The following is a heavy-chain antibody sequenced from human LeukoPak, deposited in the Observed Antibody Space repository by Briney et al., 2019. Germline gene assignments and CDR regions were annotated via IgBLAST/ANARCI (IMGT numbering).Heavy chain of an antibody. CDR2: IYSGGST. D-gene: IGHD2-2*01. J-gene: IGHJ6*02. Sequence: GGSLRLSCAASGFTVSSNYMSWVRQAPGKGLEWVSVIYSGGSTYYADSVKGRFTISRDNSKNTLYLQVNSLRAEDTAVYYCARDHRVGYYYYGMDVWGQGTTVTVSS. CDR3: ARDHRVGYYYYGMDV. CDR1: GFTVSSNY. V-gene: IGHV3-66*01.